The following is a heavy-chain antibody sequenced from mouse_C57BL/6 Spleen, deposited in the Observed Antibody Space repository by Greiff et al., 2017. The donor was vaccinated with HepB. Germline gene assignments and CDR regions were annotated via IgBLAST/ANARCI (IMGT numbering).Heavy chain of an antibody. CDR3: ARRDYYGPWFAY. D-gene: IGHD1-1*01. CDR1: GYTFTSYW. J-gene: IGHJ3*01. CDR2: IYPGSGST. V-gene: IGHV1-55*01. Sequence: QVQLQQPGAELVKPGASVKMSCKASGYTFTSYWITWVKQRPGQGLEWIGDIYPGSGSTNYNEKFKSKATLTVDTSSSTAYMQLSSLTSEDSAVYYCARRDYYGPWFAYWGQGTLVTVSA.